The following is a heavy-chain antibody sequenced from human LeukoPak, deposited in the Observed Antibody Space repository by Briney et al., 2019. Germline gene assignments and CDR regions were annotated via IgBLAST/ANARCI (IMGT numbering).Heavy chain of an antibody. CDR2: IYWNDDK. CDR1: GFSLSTGGVG. V-gene: IGHV2-5*01. CDR3: ARTVVKLPGDDTYYFDY. Sequence: SGPTLVNPTQTLTLTCAFSGFSLSTGGVGVGWFRQPPGKALEWLALIYWNDDKRYSPSLKTRLTITKDTSKNQVVLTMTNMDPVDTATYYCARTVVKLPGDDTYYFDYWGQGILVTVSS. J-gene: IGHJ4*02. D-gene: IGHD7-27*01.